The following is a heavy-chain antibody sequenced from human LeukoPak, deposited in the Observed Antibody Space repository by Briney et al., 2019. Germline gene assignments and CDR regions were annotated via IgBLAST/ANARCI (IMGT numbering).Heavy chain of an antibody. Sequence: GGSLRLSCAASGFSFSAYSMNWDRQAPGKGLEWVSYITRSSSPIYYADSVRGRFTISRDNAKNSLYLQMNSLRAEDTAVHYCTRDPNALDFWGQGTLVTVSS. CDR3: TRDPNALDF. V-gene: IGHV3-48*01. J-gene: IGHJ4*02. CDR1: GFSFSAYS. CDR2: ITRSSSPI.